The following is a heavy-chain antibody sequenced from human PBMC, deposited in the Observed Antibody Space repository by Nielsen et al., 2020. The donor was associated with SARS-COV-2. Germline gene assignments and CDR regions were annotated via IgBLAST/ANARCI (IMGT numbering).Heavy chain of an antibody. Sequence: GESLKISCAASGFTFSSYWMHWVRQAPGKGLVWVSRINSDGSSTSYADSVKGRFTISRDNAKNTLYLQMNSLRAEDTALYYCAKAQYSSGWYASDYWGQGTLVTVSS. J-gene: IGHJ4*02. D-gene: IGHD6-19*01. CDR2: INSDGSST. CDR1: GFTFSSYW. CDR3: AKAQYSSGWYASDY. V-gene: IGHV3-74*01.